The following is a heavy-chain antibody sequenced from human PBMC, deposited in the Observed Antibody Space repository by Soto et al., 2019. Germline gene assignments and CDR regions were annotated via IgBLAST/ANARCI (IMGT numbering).Heavy chain of an antibody. D-gene: IGHD2-21*02. V-gene: IGHV4-31*03. CDR2: IYYSGST. CDR1: GGSISSVGYY. CDR3: ANRLPCGGDCYWAFAI. J-gene: IGHJ3*02. Sequence: QVQLQESAPGLVKPSQTLSLTCTVSGGSISSVGYYWSWIRQHPGKGLEWIGYIYYSGSTYYNPSLKSRVSITLDSSKNQFSLKLSSVTAADTDVYYCANRLPCGGDCYWAFAIWGQGTMVTVSS.